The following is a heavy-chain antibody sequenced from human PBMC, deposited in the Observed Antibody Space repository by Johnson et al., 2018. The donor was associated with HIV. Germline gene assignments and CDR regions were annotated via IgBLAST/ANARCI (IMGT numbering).Heavy chain of an antibody. V-gene: IGHV3-30*18. J-gene: IGHJ3*02. CDR2: ISYDGSNK. CDR3: AKVRGDFWSGYYGGLNDAFDI. Sequence: QVQLVESGGGVVQPGSSLRLSCAASGFTVSSYGMHWVRQAPGKGLEWVAVISYDGSNKYYADSVKGRFTISRDNSKNTLYLQMNSLRAEDTAVYYCAKVRGDFWSGYYGGLNDAFDIWGQGTMVTVSS. CDR1: GFTVSSYG. D-gene: IGHD3-3*01.